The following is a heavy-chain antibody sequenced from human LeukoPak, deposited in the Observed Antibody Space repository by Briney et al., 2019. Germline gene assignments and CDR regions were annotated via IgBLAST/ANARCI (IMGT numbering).Heavy chain of an antibody. Sequence: GGSLXLSCAASGFTFSSNYMSWVRQAPGKGLEWVSVFYRCYSTYYAASVNGRFPISRDNSKNTLYLQMNSLRAEDTAVYYCATLSGSYGDAFDIWGQGTMVTVSS. CDR2: FYRCYST. J-gene: IGHJ3*02. CDR3: ATLSGSYGDAFDI. CDR1: GFTFSSNY. V-gene: IGHV3-53*01. D-gene: IGHD1-26*01.